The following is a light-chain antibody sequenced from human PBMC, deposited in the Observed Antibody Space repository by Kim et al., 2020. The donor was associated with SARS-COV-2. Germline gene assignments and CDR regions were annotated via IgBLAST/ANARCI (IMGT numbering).Light chain of an antibody. Sequence: AASVGNRATITCRASQSNSSCVGWYQKKPEKAPKVLMYRAYSLESGVPSRFSGSGAGTVFTLTISSLQADDFAYYYCQQYCTLWTFGQGTKVDIK. J-gene: IGKJ1*01. V-gene: IGKV1-5*03. CDR2: RAY. CDR3: QQYCTLWT. CDR1: QSNSSC.